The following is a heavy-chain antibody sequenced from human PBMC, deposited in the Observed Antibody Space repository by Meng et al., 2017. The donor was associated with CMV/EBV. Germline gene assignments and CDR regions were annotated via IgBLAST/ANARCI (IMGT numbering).Heavy chain of an antibody. D-gene: IGHD2/OR15-2a*01. Sequence: GESLKTSCAASGFTVSSNYMGLVRQAPGKGLEWVSLIYSGGSTYYADSVKGRFTISRDNSKNTLYLQMNSLRAEDTAVYYCARKIVDDAFDFWGQGTMVTVSS. V-gene: IGHV3-66*02. CDR1: GFTVSSNY. CDR2: IYSGGST. CDR3: ARKIVDDAFDF. J-gene: IGHJ3*01.